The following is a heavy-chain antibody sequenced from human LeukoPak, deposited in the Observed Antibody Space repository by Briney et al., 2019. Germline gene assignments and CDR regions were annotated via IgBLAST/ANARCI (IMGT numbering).Heavy chain of an antibody. CDR1: GGFINNYW. J-gene: IGHJ4*02. Sequence: PSETLSLTCSVSGGFINNYWWNWIRQPPGKGLEWIGYIYYSGSTSYNPSLKSRLTISVDTSLNQFSLKLNSVTAADTAVYYCARYCSGGDCYSKALDYWGQGILVTVSS. CDR2: IYYSGST. V-gene: IGHV4-59*01. CDR3: ARYCSGGDCYSKALDY. D-gene: IGHD2-15*01.